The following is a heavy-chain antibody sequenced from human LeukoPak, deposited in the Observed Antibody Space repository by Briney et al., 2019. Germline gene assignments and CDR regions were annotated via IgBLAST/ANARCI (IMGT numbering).Heavy chain of an antibody. D-gene: IGHD6-19*01. CDR2: ISGSGGST. CDR3: AKGTLAGANFDY. CDR1: GFTFSSYA. V-gene: IGHV3-23*01. J-gene: IGHJ4*02. Sequence: GGSLRLSCAASGFTFSSYAMSWARQAPGKGLEWVSAISGSGGSTYYADSVKGRFTISRDKSKNTLYLQMNSLRAEDTAVFYCAKGTLAGANFDYWGQGSLVTVSS.